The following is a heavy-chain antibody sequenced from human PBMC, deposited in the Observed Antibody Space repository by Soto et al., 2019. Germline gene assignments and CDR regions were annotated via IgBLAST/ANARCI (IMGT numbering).Heavy chain of an antibody. CDR1: GFTFSSYA. Sequence: GGSLRLSCAASGFTFSSYAMSWVRQAPGKGLEWVSAISGSGGSTYYADSVKGRFTISRDNSKNTLYLQMNSLRAEDTAVYYCATHSAVYAIHFSYFDYWGQGTLVTVSS. CDR2: ISGSGGST. D-gene: IGHD2-8*01. J-gene: IGHJ4*02. V-gene: IGHV3-23*01. CDR3: ATHSAVYAIHFSYFDY.